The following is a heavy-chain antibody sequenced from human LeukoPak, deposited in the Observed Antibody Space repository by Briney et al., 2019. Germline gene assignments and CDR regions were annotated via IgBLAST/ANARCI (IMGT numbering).Heavy chain of an antibody. CDR2: INAGNGNT. Sequence: ASVKVSCKASGYNFRNYDMHWVRQAPGQGLEWMGWINAGNGNTKYSQKFQGRVTITRDTSASTAYMELRSLRSEDTAVYRCARGGSGTYYNPLDPWGQGTLVTVSS. D-gene: IGHD3-10*01. J-gene: IGHJ5*02. CDR3: ARGGSGTYYNPLDP. CDR1: GYNFRNYD. V-gene: IGHV1-3*01.